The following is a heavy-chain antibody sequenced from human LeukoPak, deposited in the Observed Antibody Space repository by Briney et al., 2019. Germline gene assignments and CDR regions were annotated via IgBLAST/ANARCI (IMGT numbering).Heavy chain of an antibody. CDR2: IIPIFGTA. CDR1: GYTFTSYA. V-gene: IGHV1-69*05. Sequence: ASVKVSCKASGYTFTSYAISWVRQAPGQGLEWMGGIIPIFGTANYAQKFQGRVTITTDESTSTAYMELSSLRSEDTAVYYCARDGPLQAWFDPWGQGTLVTVSS. CDR3: ARDGPLQAWFDP. D-gene: IGHD5-24*01. J-gene: IGHJ5*02.